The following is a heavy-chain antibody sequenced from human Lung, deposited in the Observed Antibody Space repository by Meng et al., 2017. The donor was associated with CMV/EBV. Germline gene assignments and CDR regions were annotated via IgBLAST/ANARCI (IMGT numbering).Heavy chain of an antibody. CDR1: GASIDSDNYY. CDR2: IYYSGSF. V-gene: IGHV4-30-4*08. J-gene: IGHJ6*02. CDR3: ARADYYNLMDV. Sequence: SETLSLTCTVSGASIDSDNYYWSWIRQPPGKGREGIGYIYYSGSFFYNPSLKSRVTISLNMYKNQFSLYLRSVTAADTAVYYRARADYYNLMDVWGQGTTVTVSS.